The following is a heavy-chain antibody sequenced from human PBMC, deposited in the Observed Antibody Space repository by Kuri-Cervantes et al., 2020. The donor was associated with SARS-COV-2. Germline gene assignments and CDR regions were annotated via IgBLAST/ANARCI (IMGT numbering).Heavy chain of an antibody. J-gene: IGHJ4*02. CDR3: AKDLAICGVAYYFDY. D-gene: IGHD3-3*01. Sequence: GESLKIPCAASGFTFSSYAMCWVRQAPGKGLEWVSAISGSGDSTYYADPVKCRCTISRDDSKNTLYLQLNSLRAEDTAVYYCAKDLAICGVAYYFDYWGQGTLVTVSS. CDR2: ISGSGDST. CDR1: GFTFSSYA. V-gene: IGHV3-23*01.